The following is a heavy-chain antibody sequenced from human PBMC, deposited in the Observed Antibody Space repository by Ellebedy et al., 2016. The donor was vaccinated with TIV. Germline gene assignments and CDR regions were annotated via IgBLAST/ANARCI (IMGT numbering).Heavy chain of an antibody. J-gene: IGHJ4*02. V-gene: IGHV3-23*01. CDR2: PSGTRGST. D-gene: IGHD1-14*01. CDR1: GFTFSSYA. Sequence: GESLKISCAASGFTFSSYARSRVRQAPGKGLEWVSIPSGTRGSTNYSDSVKGRFTISRDNSKNTLYLQMTSLSAEDTAVYYCAKSPSRKPGLVDSWGQGTLVTVSS. CDR3: AKSPSRKPGLVDS.